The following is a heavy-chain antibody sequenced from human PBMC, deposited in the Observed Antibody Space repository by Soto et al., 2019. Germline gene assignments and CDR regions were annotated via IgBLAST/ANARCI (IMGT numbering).Heavy chain of an antibody. D-gene: IGHD2-2*01. Sequence: SETLSLTCTVSGGSISSGGYYWSWIRQHPGKGLEWIGYIYYSGSTYYNPSLKSRVTISVDTSKNQFSLKLSSVTAADTAVYYCARDRVPAAMSGYYYYGMDVWGQGTTVTVS. CDR2: IYYSGST. CDR1: GGSISSGGYY. J-gene: IGHJ6*02. V-gene: IGHV4-31*03. CDR3: ARDRVPAAMSGYYYYGMDV.